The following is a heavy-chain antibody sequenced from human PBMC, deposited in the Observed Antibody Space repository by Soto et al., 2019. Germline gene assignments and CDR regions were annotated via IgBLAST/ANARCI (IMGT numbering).Heavy chain of an antibody. CDR3: ARTTAFVSGTYPPAHFDY. D-gene: IGHD3-16*01. CDR2: INHSGST. J-gene: IGHJ4*02. V-gene: IGHV4-34*01. Sequence: QVQLQQWGAGLLKPSATLSLTCAVYGGSFSGYYWSWIRQSPGKGLEWIGEINHSGSTNYTPSLKSRVTISVDTSKNQVSLKLSSVTAADTAVYYGARTTAFVSGTYPPAHFDYWGQGTRVTVSS. CDR1: GGSFSGYY.